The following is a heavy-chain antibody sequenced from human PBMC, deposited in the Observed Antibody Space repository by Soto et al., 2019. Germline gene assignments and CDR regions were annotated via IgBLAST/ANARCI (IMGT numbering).Heavy chain of an antibody. J-gene: IGHJ3*02. Sequence: GGSLRLSCTASGFTFSYYWMHWVRQAPGKGLVWVSRIHSDGSSTTYADSVKGRFTISRDNARNTVYLQMNSLRVEDTAVYYRARGDLGAFDIGGQGTVVPVSS. V-gene: IGHV3-74*01. CDR2: IHSDGSST. CDR1: GFTFSYYW. D-gene: IGHD7-27*01. CDR3: ARGDLGAFDI.